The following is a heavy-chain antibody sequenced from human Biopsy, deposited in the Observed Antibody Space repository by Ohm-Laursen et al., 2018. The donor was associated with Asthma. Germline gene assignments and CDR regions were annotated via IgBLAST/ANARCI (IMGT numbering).Heavy chain of an antibody. J-gene: IGHJ4*02. Sequence: SDTLSLTCDVSGGSISVSNWWSWVRQPPGRGLEWIGQIYHLGNANYNPSLKSRVTMSVDKSKNQFSLKLTSVTAADTAVYYCARGVDRVTGLLDHFDSWGQGTLVTVSS. CDR2: IYHLGNA. V-gene: IGHV4-4*02. CDR3: ARGVDRVTGLLDHFDS. D-gene: IGHD2-21*02. CDR1: GGSISVSNW.